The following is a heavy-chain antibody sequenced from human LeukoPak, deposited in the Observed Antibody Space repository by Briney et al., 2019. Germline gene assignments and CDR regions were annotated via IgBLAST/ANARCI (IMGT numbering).Heavy chain of an antibody. Sequence: GGSLRLSCAASGFSVSRNYMNWVRQAPGKGLEWVSVIYSGGSTYYADSVKGRFTISRDNSKNTLYLQMNSLRAEDTAVYYCASRTGSWDLEYYYYGMDVWGQGTTVTVSS. CDR1: GFSVSRNY. CDR3: ASRTGSWDLEYYYYGMDV. D-gene: IGHD6-13*01. V-gene: IGHV3-53*01. CDR2: IYSGGST. J-gene: IGHJ6*02.